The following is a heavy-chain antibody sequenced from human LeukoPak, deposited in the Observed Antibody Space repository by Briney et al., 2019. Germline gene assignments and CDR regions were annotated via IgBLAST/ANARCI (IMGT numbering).Heavy chain of an antibody. CDR1: GFTFSSYA. CDR2: ISGSGGST. D-gene: IGHD3-10*01. Sequence: GGSLRLSCAASGFTFSSYAMSWVRKAPGKGLEWVSAISGSGGSTYYADSVKGRFTISRDNSKNTLYLQMNSLRAEDTAVYYCAKKGSGSYYLSYFDYWGQGTLVTVSS. V-gene: IGHV3-23*01. CDR3: AKKGSGSYYLSYFDY. J-gene: IGHJ4*02.